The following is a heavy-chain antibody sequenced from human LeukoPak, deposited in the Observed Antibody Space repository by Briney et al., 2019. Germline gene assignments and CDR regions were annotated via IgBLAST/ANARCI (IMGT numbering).Heavy chain of an antibody. CDR1: GFTFSSYE. D-gene: IGHD3-10*01. V-gene: IGHV3-48*03. CDR3: AKYRARRGSLIFDY. J-gene: IGHJ4*02. Sequence: GGSLRLSCAASGFTFSSYEMNWVRQAPGKGLEWVSYISSSGSTIYYADSVKGRFTISRDNAKNSLYLQMNSLRAEDTAVYYCAKYRARRGSLIFDYWGQGTLVTVSS. CDR2: ISSSGSTI.